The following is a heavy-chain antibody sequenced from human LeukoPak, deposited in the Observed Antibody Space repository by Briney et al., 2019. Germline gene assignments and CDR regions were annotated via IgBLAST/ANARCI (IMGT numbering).Heavy chain of an antibody. D-gene: IGHD1-26*01. V-gene: IGHV3-30*18. J-gene: IGHJ4*02. CDR1: GFTFSSYG. Sequence: GGSLRLSCAASGFTFSSYGMHWVRQAPGKGLEWVAVIPYDGSNKYYADSVKGRFTISRDNSKNTLYLQMNSLRAEDTAVYYCAKDSGSYPFDYWGQGTLVTVSS. CDR3: AKDSGSYPFDY. CDR2: IPYDGSNK.